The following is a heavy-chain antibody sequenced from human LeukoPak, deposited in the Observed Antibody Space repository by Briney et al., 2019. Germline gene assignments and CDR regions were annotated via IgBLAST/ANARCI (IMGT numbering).Heavy chain of an antibody. CDR2: LSNDGSDK. V-gene: IGHV3-30*03. J-gene: IGHJ4*02. CDR3: ARGEYSSSATLDY. CDR1: GFAFSIFA. Sequence: GGSLRLSCETSGFAFSIFAMAWVRQAPGKGLEWVGVLSNDGSDKYYADSVKGRFTISRDNSKNTLYVQMNSLRAEDTAVYYCARGEYSSSATLDYWGQGTLVTVS. D-gene: IGHD6-6*01.